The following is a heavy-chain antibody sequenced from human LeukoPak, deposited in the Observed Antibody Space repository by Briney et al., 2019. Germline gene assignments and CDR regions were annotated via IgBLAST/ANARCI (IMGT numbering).Heavy chain of an antibody. V-gene: IGHV3-30*04. J-gene: IGHJ4*02. CDR1: GFTFSSYP. Sequence: GRSLRLSCTASGFTFSSYPMHWVRQAPGKGLEWVAVISYDESNKYYADSVKGRFTISRDNSKKTLYLQMNSLRAEDTAMYYCALMSGHPPDYWGQGTLVTVSS. D-gene: IGHD3-3*01. CDR2: ISYDESNK. CDR3: ALMSGHPPDY.